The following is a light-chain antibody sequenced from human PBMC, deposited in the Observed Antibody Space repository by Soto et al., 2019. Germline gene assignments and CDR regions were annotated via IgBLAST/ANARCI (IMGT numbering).Light chain of an antibody. CDR3: QQRSNWSCT. CDR2: DAS. V-gene: IGKV3-11*01. J-gene: IGKJ1*01. Sequence: EIVLTQSPATLSLSPGERATLSCRASQSVSSYLAWYQQKPGQAPRLLIYDASNRATGIPARFSGSGSGTDFTLTISSLEPEDFAVYYWQQRSNWSCTFGQGTKVEIK. CDR1: QSVSSY.